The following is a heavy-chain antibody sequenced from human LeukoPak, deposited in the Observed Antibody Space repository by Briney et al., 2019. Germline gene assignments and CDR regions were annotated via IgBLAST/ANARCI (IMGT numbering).Heavy chain of an antibody. CDR1: GVSISSYY. J-gene: IGHJ3*02. CDR2: IYNSGST. Sequence: SETPSLTCTVSGVSISSYYWSWIRQPPGKGLEWIGYIYNSGSTSYNPSLKSRVAISLDTSNTRFSLRLSSVTAADTAVYYCARDRGSLSGAFDIWGQGTMVTVSS. D-gene: IGHD5-12*01. CDR3: ARDRGSLSGAFDI. V-gene: IGHV4-59*01.